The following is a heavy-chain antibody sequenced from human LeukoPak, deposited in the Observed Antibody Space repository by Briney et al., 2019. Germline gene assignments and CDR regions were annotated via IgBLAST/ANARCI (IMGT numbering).Heavy chain of an antibody. CDR3: AKALARFGEFPLPYGMAG. Sequence: GGSLSDSCAASGFTFSSYAMSWVRQAPGKGLEWVSAISGSGGSTYYADSVKGRFTISRDNSKNTLYLQMNILRAEDTAVYYCAKALARFGEFPLPYGMAGCGPGTTFTVSS. J-gene: IGHJ6*01. CDR2: ISGSGGST. V-gene: IGHV3-23*01. D-gene: IGHD3-10*01. CDR1: GFTFSSYA.